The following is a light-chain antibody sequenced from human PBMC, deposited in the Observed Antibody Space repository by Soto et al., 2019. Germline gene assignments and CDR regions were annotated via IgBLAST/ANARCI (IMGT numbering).Light chain of an antibody. CDR3: QQANSFPRT. J-gene: IGKJ1*01. V-gene: IGKV1D-12*01. CDR1: QAISTW. Sequence: DIQMTQSPSSVSASVGDRVTITCRASQAISTWLAWYQQKPGKAPKLLIYTASILQTGVPSRFSGSGSGTDFTLTISSLQPEDFATYYCQQANSFPRTFGQGTKVEIQ. CDR2: TAS.